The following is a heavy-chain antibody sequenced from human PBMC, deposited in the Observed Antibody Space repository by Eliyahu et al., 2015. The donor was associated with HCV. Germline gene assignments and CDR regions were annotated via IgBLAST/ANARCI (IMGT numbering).Heavy chain of an antibody. D-gene: IGHD6-19*01. J-gene: IGHJ5*02. CDR1: GGSITTYY. V-gene: IGHV4-59*01. Sequence: QVQLQESGPGLVKPSETLSLTCTVSGGSITTYYRXWIRQPPGKGLEWVGYXPYRGGTNYNPXLKSRVXISVDTSKNQFSLNLTSVTAADTAVYYXASGGGGIAVAGTGGWFDPWGQGTLVTVSS. CDR3: ASGGGGIAVAGTGGWFDP. CDR2: XPYRGGT.